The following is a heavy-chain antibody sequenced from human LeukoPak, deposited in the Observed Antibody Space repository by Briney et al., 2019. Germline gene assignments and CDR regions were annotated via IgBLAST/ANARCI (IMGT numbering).Heavy chain of an antibody. CDR1: GFTVNNNY. V-gene: IGHV3-66*01. CDR3: ARDRGYSSDWDPGDYFDY. CDR2: IYSGGSI. J-gene: IGHJ4*02. D-gene: IGHD6-19*01. Sequence: GGSLRLSCTASGFTVNNNYMSWVRQAPGKGLEWLSIIYSGGSIYYANSVKGRFTISRDSSKNTLYLQMNSLRVEDTAVYYCARDRGYSSDWDPGDYFDYWGQGTLVTVSS.